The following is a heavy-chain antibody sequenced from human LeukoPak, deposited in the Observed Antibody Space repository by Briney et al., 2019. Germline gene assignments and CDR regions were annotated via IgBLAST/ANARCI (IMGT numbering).Heavy chain of an antibody. Sequence: GALRLSCAASGFTFSSYAMSWVRQAPGKGLEWVSAISGSGGSTYYADSVKGRFTISRDNSKSTLYLQMNSLRAEDTAVYYCAKASPRVFWSGYYGDYYYYYMDVWGKGTTVTVSS. CDR3: AKASPRVFWSGYYGDYYYYYMDV. V-gene: IGHV3-23*01. J-gene: IGHJ6*03. D-gene: IGHD3-3*01. CDR2: ISGSGGST. CDR1: GFTFSSYA.